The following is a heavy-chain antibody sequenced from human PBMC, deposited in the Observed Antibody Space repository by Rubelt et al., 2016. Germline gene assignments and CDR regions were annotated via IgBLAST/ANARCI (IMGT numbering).Heavy chain of an antibody. Sequence: QLVESGGGLVQPGGSLRLSCSASGFTFSSCAMYWVRQAPGKGLEYVSGVSSNGGSTYYADSVKGRFTISRDNAKNTLYLQMNSLRAEDTATYYCVRGGVDVWGQGTTVTVSS. J-gene: IGHJ6*02. V-gene: IGHV3-64*04. CDR1: GFTFSSCA. CDR2: VSSNGGST. CDR3: VRGGVDV.